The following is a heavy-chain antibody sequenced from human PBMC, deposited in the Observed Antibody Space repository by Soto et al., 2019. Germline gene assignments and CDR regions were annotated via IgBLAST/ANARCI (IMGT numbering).Heavy chain of an antibody. CDR3: ARDQLYYYDSSGSYGMDV. Sequence: GASVKVSCKASGGTFSSYATSWVRQAPGQGLEWMGGIIPIFGTANYAQKFQGRVTITADESTSTAYMELSSLRSEDTAVYYCARDQLYYYDSSGSYGMDVWGQGTTVTVSS. CDR1: GGTFSSYA. V-gene: IGHV1-69*13. CDR2: IIPIFGTA. J-gene: IGHJ6*02. D-gene: IGHD3-22*01.